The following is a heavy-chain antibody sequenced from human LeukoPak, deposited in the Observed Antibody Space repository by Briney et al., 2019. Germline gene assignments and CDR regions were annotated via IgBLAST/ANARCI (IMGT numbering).Heavy chain of an antibody. Sequence: GSSVKASCKASGGTFSSYAISWVRQAPGQGLEWMGGIIPIFGTANYAQKFQGRVTITTDESTGTAYMELSSLRSEDTAVYYCARGGYYGSGSYYPYYYYYMDVWGKGTTVTVSS. J-gene: IGHJ6*03. CDR2: IIPIFGTA. CDR1: GGTFSSYA. V-gene: IGHV1-69*05. CDR3: ARGGYYGSGSYYPYYYYYMDV. D-gene: IGHD3-10*01.